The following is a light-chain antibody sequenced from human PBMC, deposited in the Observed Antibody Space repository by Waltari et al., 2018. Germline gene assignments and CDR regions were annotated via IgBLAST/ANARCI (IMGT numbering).Light chain of an antibody. CDR3: QQYYSTPFT. CDR1: QILLYSSNNKNY. J-gene: IGKJ3*01. Sequence: DIVMTQSPDSLAVSLCERATITCKSSQILLYSSNNKNYLAWYQQKPGQPPKLLIYWASTRESGVPDRFSGSGSGTDFTLTISSLQAEDVAVYYCQQYYSTPFTFGPGTKVDIK. CDR2: WAS. V-gene: IGKV4-1*01.